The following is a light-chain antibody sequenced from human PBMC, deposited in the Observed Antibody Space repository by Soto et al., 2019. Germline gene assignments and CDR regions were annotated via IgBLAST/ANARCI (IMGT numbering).Light chain of an antibody. J-gene: IGLJ2*01. Sequence: QAASVSGSPGQSITISCTGTSSDVGSYNLVSWYQQHPGKAPKLMIYEGSKRPSGVSNRFSGSKSGNTASLTISGLQAEDEADYYCCSYASSRSLVFGGGTKLTVL. CDR1: SSDVGSYNL. CDR3: CSYASSRSLV. CDR2: EGS. V-gene: IGLV2-23*01.